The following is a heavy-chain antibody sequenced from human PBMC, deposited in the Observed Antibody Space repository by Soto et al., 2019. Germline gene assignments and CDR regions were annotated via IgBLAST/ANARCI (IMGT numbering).Heavy chain of an antibody. CDR1: GYSFTSYW. CDR3: ARSMRYYYYGMDV. D-gene: IGHD2-8*01. Sequence: GDSLKIAWEGSGYSFTSYWIGLVRQMPGKGLGPKWFIYPGDAETRYSTSFQGQVTISADKSISTAYLQWSRLKASDTAMYYCARSMRYYYYGMDVWGQGTTVTVSS. J-gene: IGHJ6*02. CDR2: IYPGDAET. V-gene: IGHV5-51*01.